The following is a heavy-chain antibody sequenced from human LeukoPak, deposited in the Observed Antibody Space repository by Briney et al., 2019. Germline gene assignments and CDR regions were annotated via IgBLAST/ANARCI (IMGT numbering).Heavy chain of an antibody. CDR1: GYTFINYG. CDR3: TREVVGTTIKNFDS. D-gene: IGHD4-11*01. J-gene: IGHJ5*01. V-gene: IGHV1-46*01. CDR2: INSGSGSV. Sequence: ASVKVSCKASGYTFINYGVTWVRQAPGQGLEWMGAINSGSGSVSHAQKLQGRVTMTRDTATSTVYMELSSLGSEDTAVYYCTREVVGTTIKNFDSWGQGTLVTVSP.